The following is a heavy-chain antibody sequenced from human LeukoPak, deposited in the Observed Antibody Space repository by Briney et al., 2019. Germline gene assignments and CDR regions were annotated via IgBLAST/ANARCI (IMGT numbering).Heavy chain of an antibody. V-gene: IGHV4-34*01. D-gene: IGHD2-8*01. J-gene: IGHJ5*01. Sequence: PSETLSLTCAVYGGSFSGFYWNWIRQPPGKGLEWFGEINHSGSTNYNPSLKSRLTISVDTSKNQFSLKLNSVTAADTAVYYCARGGGHCTNGVCPPWFESWGQGMLVTVSS. CDR3: ARGGGHCTNGVCPPWFES. CDR2: INHSGST. CDR1: GGSFSGFY.